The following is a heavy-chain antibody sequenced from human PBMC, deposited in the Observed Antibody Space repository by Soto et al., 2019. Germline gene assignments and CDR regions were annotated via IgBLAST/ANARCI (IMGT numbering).Heavy chain of an antibody. CDR2: VYWNDNK. D-gene: IGHD2-21*01. Sequence: GPTLVNPTQTLTLTCSLSGFSLSTYGVAVXWIRQPPGKALEWLALVYWNDNKQYNPSLRSRLTITNDTSSNQVVLTMTNVDPVETATYYCARNGNCAIAHWGQGTLVTVSS. CDR3: ARNGNCAIAH. V-gene: IGHV2-5*01. CDR1: GFSLSTYGVA. J-gene: IGHJ4*02.